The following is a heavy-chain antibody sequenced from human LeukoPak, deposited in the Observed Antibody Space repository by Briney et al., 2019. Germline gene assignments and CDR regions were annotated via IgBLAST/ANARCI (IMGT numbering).Heavy chain of an antibody. J-gene: IGHJ6*04. Sequence: SETLSLTCTVSAYSISSGYYWGWIRQPPGKGLEWIGSIYHSGSTYYNPSLKSRVTISVDTSKNQFSLKLSSVTAADTAVYYCARGRSLLRGYSGYADVWGKGTTVTISS. D-gene: IGHD5-12*01. CDR1: AYSISSGYY. CDR3: ARGRSLLRGYSGYADV. V-gene: IGHV4-38-2*02. CDR2: IYHSGST.